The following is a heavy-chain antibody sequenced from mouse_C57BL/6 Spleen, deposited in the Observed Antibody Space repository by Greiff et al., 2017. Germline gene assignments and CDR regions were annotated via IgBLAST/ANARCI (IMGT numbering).Heavy chain of an antibody. CDR2: IDPSDSYT. J-gene: IGHJ4*01. Sequence: VQLQPPGAELVRPGTSVKLSCKASGYTFTSYWMHWVKQRPGQGLEWIGVIDPSDSYTNYNQKFKGKAPLTVDTSSSTAYMQLSSLASEDSSVYYCARERGDYWGQGTSVTVSS. CDR3: ARERGDY. CDR1: GYTFTSYW. V-gene: IGHV1-59*01.